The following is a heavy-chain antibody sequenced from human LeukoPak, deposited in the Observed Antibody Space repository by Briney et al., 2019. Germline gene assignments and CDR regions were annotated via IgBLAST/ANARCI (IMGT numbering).Heavy chain of an antibody. Sequence: PGGSLRLSCAASGFTFSSYWMHWVRRAPGKGLVWVSRINSDETSTSYADSVRGRFTISRDNAKNTLYLQMNSLRAEDTAVYYCASGRGVNGDYWGQGTLVTVSS. V-gene: IGHV3-74*01. J-gene: IGHJ4*02. CDR1: GFTFSSYW. CDR3: ASGRGVNGDY. CDR2: INSDETST. D-gene: IGHD3-10*01.